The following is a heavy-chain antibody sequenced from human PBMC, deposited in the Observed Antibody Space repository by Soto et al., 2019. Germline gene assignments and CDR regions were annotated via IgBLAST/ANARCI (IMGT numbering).Heavy chain of an antibody. CDR3: AREDILGARSFDY. D-gene: IGHD1-26*01. CDR1: GFTFSSYS. J-gene: IGHJ4*02. V-gene: IGHV3-48*02. CDR2: ISSGSKTI. Sequence: PGGSLRLSCAASGFTFSSYSMNWVRQAPGKGLEWVSYISSGSKTIYYADSVQGRFTVSRDNAKNSQYLQMSSLTDEDTAVYYCAREDILGARSFDYWGRGTLVPVS.